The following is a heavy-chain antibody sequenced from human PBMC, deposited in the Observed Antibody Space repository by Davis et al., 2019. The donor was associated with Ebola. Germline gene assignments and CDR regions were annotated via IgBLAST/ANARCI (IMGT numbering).Heavy chain of an antibody. V-gene: IGHV3-48*01. J-gene: IGHJ6*04. Sequence: PGGSLRLSCAASGFTFSSYSMNWVRQAPGKGLEWVSYISSSSSTIYYADSVKGRFTISRDNAKNSLYLQMNSLRGEDAAVYYCARGGRWYDIMTEASLMDVWGKGTTVAVSP. CDR2: ISSSSSTI. CDR3: ARGGRWYDIMTEASLMDV. CDR1: GFTFSSYS. D-gene: IGHD3-9*01.